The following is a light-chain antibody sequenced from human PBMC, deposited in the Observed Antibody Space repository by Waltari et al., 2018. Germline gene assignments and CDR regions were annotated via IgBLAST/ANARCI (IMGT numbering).Light chain of an antibody. V-gene: IGKV1-39*01. CDR2: VAS. Sequence: DFQMTQSPSSLSASVGDRVTITCRASQYISYFLAWYQQKPGKGPKLLISVASTLQSGVPSRFSGSGFGTDFTLTISSLQLEDFATYYCQQSHDTPRTFGQGSKVEVK. CDR1: QYISYF. J-gene: IGKJ1*01. CDR3: QQSHDTPRT.